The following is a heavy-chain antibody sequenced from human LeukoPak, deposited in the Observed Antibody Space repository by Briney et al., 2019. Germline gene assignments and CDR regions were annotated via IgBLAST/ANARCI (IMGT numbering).Heavy chain of an antibody. V-gene: IGHV3-53*01. CDR1: GFTVSSNY. CDR3: ARRTRGEYYFDY. D-gene: IGHD3-16*01. J-gene: IGHJ4*02. Sequence: GGSLRLSCAASGFTVSSNYMSWVRQAPGKGLEWVSVIYSGGSTYYADSVKGRFTISRDNSKNTLYLQMNSLRAEDTAVYYCARRTRGEYYFDYWGQGTRVSVSS. CDR2: IYSGGST.